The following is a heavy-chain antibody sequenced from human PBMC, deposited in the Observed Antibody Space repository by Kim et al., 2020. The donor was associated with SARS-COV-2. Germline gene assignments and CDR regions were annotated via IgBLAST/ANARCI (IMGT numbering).Heavy chain of an antibody. V-gene: IGHV6-1*01. CDR3: ARDRTIAAAGSHDAFDI. J-gene: IGHJ3*02. Sequence: VKSRITINPDTSKNQFSLQLNSVTPEDTAVYYCARDRTIAAAGSHDAFDIWGQGTMVTVSS. D-gene: IGHD6-13*01.